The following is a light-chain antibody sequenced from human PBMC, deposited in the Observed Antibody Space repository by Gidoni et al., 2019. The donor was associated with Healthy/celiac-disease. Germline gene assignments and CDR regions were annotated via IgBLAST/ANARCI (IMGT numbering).Light chain of an antibody. Sequence: DIVMTQSPASLAVSLGERATINCKSSQSVFYSSNNKNYLAWYQQKPGQPPKLLIYWASTRESGVPDRFSGSGSGTDFTLTISSLQAEDVAVYYCQQYYSTWTFGQGTKVEIK. CDR2: WAS. V-gene: IGKV4-1*01. CDR1: QSVFYSSNNKNY. CDR3: QQYYSTWT. J-gene: IGKJ1*01.